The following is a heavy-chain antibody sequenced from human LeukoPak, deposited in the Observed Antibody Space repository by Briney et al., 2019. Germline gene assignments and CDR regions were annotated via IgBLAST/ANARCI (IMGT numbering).Heavy chain of an antibody. J-gene: IGHJ4*02. Sequence: GGSLRLSCSASGFVFSKYSMNWIRQAPGKGLEWVSTISGSSTHIHYGASVEGRFTISRDNAKNSVYLQMNSLRVDDTAVYYCARAPPGYEILTGSYFDFWGQGTPVTVSS. CDR1: GFVFSKYS. D-gene: IGHD3-9*01. CDR3: ARAPPGYEILTGSYFDF. V-gene: IGHV3-21*01. CDR2: ISGSSTHI.